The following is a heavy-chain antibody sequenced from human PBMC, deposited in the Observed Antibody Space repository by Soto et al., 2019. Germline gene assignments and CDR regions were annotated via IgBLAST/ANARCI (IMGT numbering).Heavy chain of an antibody. D-gene: IGHD5-18*01. V-gene: IGHV3-23*01. Sequence: GSLRLSCAASGFTFSSYAMSWFRQAPGKGLEWVSAISGSGISTYYADSVKGRFTISRDNSKNTLYLQMNSLRAEDTAVYYCAKEAGYSYGYDGMDVWGQGTTVTVSS. J-gene: IGHJ6*02. CDR3: AKEAGYSYGYDGMDV. CDR2: ISGSGIST. CDR1: GFTFSSYA.